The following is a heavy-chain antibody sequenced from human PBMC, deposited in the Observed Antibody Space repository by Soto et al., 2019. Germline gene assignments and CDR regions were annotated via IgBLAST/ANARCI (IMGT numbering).Heavy chain of an antibody. CDR2: ISGYNGNT. CDR3: ARALPSSGYSSGWYLAY. Sequence: QVKLVQSGAEVKKPGASVKVSCKASGYTFTSYDITWVRQAPGQGLEWMGWISGYNGNTTHAQKLQGRVTMTTDTSTSTAYMELRSLRSDDTAVYYCARALPSSGYSSGWYLAYWGQGTLVTVSS. CDR1: GYTFTSYD. J-gene: IGHJ4*02. V-gene: IGHV1-18*01. D-gene: IGHD6-19*01.